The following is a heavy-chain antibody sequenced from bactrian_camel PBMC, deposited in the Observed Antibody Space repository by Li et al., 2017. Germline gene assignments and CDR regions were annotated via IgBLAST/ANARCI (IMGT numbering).Heavy chain of an antibody. CDR2: IVYAGRT. D-gene: IGHD3*01. CDR3: AFDPEWTGCGTDSSRYNY. J-gene: IGHJ4*01. CDR1: GNTVC. V-gene: IGHV3S53*01. Sequence: HVQLVESGGGSVQAGGSLRLSCATSGNTVCMGWFRQAPGKDREGVALIVYAGRTTYADSVKGRFTISRADALNTLSLQMNSLKPEDTAMYYCAFDPEWTGCGTDSSRYNYLGQGTQVTVS.